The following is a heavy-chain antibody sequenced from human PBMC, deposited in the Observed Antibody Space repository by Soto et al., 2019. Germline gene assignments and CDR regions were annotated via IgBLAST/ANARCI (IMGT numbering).Heavy chain of an antibody. J-gene: IGHJ6*03. V-gene: IGHV3-23*01. CDR3: AKGDVGFWSGYRYYYYYYMDV. CDR1: GFTFSSYA. D-gene: IGHD3-3*01. Sequence: GGSLRLSCAASGFTFSSYAMSWVRQAPGKGLEWVSAISGSGGSTYYADSVKGRFTISRDNSKNTLYLQMNSLRAEDKAVYYCAKGDVGFWSGYRYYYYYYMDVWGKGTTVTVSS. CDR2: ISGSGGST.